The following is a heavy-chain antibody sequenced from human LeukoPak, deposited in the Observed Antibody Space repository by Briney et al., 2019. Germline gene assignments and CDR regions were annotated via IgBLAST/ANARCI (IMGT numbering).Heavy chain of an antibody. J-gene: IGHJ4*02. CDR1: GYSFTSYW. CDR3: ARIPPYYYDSSAHFDY. CDR2: IYPGDSDT. V-gene: IGHV5-51*01. D-gene: IGHD3-22*01. Sequence: GESLKISCKGSGYSFTSYWIGWVRQMPGKGLEWMGIIYPGDSDTRYSPSFQGQVTISADKSISTAYLQWSSLKASDTAMYYCARIPPYYYDSSAHFDYWGQGTLVTVSS.